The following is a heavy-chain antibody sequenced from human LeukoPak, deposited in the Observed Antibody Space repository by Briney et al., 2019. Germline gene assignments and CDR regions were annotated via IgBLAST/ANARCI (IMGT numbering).Heavy chain of an antibody. V-gene: IGHV1-8*01. CDR2: MNPNSGNT. CDR3: AGSSGYSPLRLQN. CDR1: GYTFTSYD. J-gene: IGHJ4*02. Sequence: ASVKVSCKASGYTFTSYDINWVRQATGQGLEWMGWMNPNSGNTGYAQKFQGRVTMTTDTSTSTAYMELRSLRSDDTAVYYCAGSSGYSPLRLQNWGQGTLVTVSS. D-gene: IGHD3-22*01.